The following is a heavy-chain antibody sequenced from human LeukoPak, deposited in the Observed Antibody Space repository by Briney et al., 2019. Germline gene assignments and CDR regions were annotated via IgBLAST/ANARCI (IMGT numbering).Heavy chain of an antibody. V-gene: IGHV3-30*18. D-gene: IGHD3-16*01. Sequence: GGSLRLSCAGSGCTFSSYGMHWVRQAPGKGLEWVAVISYDGSNKYYADSVKGRFTISRDNSKNTLYLQMNSLRAEDTAVYYCAKDASSFDYWGQGTLVTVSS. J-gene: IGHJ4*02. CDR2: ISYDGSNK. CDR1: GCTFSSYG. CDR3: AKDASSFDY.